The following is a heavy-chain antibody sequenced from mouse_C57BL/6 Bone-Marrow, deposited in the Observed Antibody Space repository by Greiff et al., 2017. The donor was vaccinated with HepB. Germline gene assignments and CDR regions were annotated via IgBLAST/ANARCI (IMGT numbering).Heavy chain of an antibody. CDR1: GYTFTSYW. J-gene: IGHJ2*01. CDR2: IDPSDSYT. Sequence: QVQLQQPGAELVMPGASVKLSCKASGYTFTSYWMHWVKQRPGQGLEWIGEIDPSDSYTNYNQKFKGKSTLTVDKSSSTAYMQLSSLTSEYSAVYYCARGDDEANSDYWGQGTTLTVSS. V-gene: IGHV1-69*01. CDR3: ARGDDEANSDY. D-gene: IGHD3-2*02.